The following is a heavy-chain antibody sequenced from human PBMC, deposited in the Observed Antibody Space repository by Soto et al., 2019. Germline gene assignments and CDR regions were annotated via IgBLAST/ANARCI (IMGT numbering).Heavy chain of an antibody. CDR2: ISRSGTTI. J-gene: IGHJ4*02. CDR1: GLIFGGHY. V-gene: IGHV3-11*01. D-gene: IGHD3-22*01. CDR3: ARDYHRDRYYCFHS. Sequence: GGSLRLACAASGLIFGGHYMSWVRQAPGKGMEWVSYISRSGTTIYYADSVKGRFTISRDNAKNSLYLQINSLRAEDAAVYYWARDYHRDRYYCFHSWGEGILVTVSS.